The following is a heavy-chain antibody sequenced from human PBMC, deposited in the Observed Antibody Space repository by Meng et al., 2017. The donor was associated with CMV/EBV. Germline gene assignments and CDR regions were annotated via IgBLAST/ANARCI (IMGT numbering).Heavy chain of an antibody. CDR3: ARKRYDFWSGYFGP. CDR1: GGSISSSNW. Sequence: SGGSISSSNWWSWVRRPPGKGLEWIGEIYHSGSTNYTPSLKSRVTISVDKSKNQFSLKLSSVTAADTAVYYCARKRYDFWSGYFGPWGQGTLVTVSS. D-gene: IGHD3-3*01. J-gene: IGHJ5*02. V-gene: IGHV4-4*02. CDR2: IYHSGST.